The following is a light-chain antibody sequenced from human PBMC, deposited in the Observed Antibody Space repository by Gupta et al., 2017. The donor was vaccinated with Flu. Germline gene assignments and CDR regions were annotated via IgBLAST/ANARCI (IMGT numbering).Light chain of an antibody. J-gene: IGKJ1*01. CDR2: GAS. CDR3: QQDNNWPRT. Sequence: EIVMTQSPATLSVSPGERATLSCRASQSVSSNLAWYQQKPGQAPRLLIYGASTRDTGIPARFTLTISSLQSEDFAVYYCQQDNNWPRTFGQGTKVEIK. V-gene: IGKV3-15*01. CDR1: QSVSSN.